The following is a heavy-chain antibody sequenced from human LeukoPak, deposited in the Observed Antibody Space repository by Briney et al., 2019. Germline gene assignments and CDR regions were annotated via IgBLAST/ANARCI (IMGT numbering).Heavy chain of an antibody. J-gene: IGHJ1*01. V-gene: IGHV4-34*01. CDR3: ARGHSSIGYFQH. Sequence: SETLSLTCAVYGGSFSGYYWSWIRQPPGKGLEWIGEINHSGSTNYNPSLKGRVTISVDTSKNQFSLKLSSVTAADTAVYYCARGHSSIGYFQHWGQGTLVTVSS. CDR1: GGSFSGYY. CDR2: INHSGST.